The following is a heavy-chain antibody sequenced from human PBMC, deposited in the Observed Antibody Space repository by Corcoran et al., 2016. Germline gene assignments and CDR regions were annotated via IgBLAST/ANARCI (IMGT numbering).Heavy chain of an antibody. V-gene: IGHV3-33*01. CDR1: GFTFRNYG. D-gene: IGHD6-13*01. J-gene: IGHJ4*02. CDR3: ATVRKSSSWDTDY. Sequence: QGQLVESGGGVVQPGRSLRLSCAASGFTFRNYGMHWVRQAPGKGLEWVAVLWYDGSNKYSAASVEGRFTISRDKSKNKLDLQMNSLRAEDLTVYYWATVRKSSSWDTDYWGQGTLGTVSS. CDR2: LWYDGSNK.